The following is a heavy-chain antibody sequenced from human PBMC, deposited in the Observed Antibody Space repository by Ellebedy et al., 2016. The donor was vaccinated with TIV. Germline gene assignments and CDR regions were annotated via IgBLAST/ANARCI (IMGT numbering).Heavy chain of an antibody. Sequence: GESLKISXAASGFTLSNYWMSWVRHTPGKGLQWVTNIGRDGSEQYYVASVEGRFTVSRDNAKNSLYLQMNSLRAEDTAVYYCATHTSITSSRPEYFQHWGQGTLVIVSS. CDR1: GFTLSNYW. D-gene: IGHD3-3*01. CDR3: ATHTSITSSRPEYFQH. CDR2: IGRDGSEQ. J-gene: IGHJ1*01. V-gene: IGHV3-7*02.